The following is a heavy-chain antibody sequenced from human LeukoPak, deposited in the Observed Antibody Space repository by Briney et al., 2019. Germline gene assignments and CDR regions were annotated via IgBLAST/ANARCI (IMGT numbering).Heavy chain of an antibody. Sequence: ASVKVSCKASGGTFSSYAISWVRQAPGQGLEWMGGIIPIFGTANYAQKFQGRVTITTDESTSTAYMELSSLRSEDTAVYYCARPQERGAAAGTGYGSNEAEDAFDIWGQGTMVTVSS. CDR3: ARPQERGAAAGTGYGSNEAEDAFDI. V-gene: IGHV1-69*05. CDR1: GGTFSSYA. CDR2: IIPIFGTA. J-gene: IGHJ3*02. D-gene: IGHD6-13*01.